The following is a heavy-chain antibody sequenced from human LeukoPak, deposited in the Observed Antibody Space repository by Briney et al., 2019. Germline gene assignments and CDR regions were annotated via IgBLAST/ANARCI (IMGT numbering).Heavy chain of an antibody. CDR3: ARPSLNTGSYFDY. J-gene: IGHJ4*02. CDR1: GFTFSSYS. V-gene: IGHV3-48*01. CDR2: ISSSSTI. Sequence: PGGSLRLSCAASGFTFSSYSMNWVRQAPGKGLEWVSYISSSSTIYYADSVKGRFTISRDNAKNSLYLQMNSLRAEDTAVYYCARPSLNTGSYFDYWGQGILVSVSS. D-gene: IGHD1-26*01.